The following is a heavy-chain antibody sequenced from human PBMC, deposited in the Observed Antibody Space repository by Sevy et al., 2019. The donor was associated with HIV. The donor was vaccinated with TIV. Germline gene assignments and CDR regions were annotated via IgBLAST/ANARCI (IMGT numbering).Heavy chain of an antibody. J-gene: IGHJ4*02. CDR1: GFTFGDYA. D-gene: IGHD3-22*01. CDR2: IRSKDYGGAT. V-gene: IGHV3-49*03. CDR3: TRGYYYDGSGYSDY. Sequence: GGSLRLSCTGSGFTFGDYAMSWFRQAPGMGLEWVGFIRSKDYGGATEYAASVKGRFTISRDDSKSIAHLQMNSLKTEDTAVYYCTRGYYYDGSGYSDYWGQGTLVTVSS.